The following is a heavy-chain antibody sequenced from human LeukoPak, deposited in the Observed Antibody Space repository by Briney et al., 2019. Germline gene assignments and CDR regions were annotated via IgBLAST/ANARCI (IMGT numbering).Heavy chain of an antibody. D-gene: IGHD3-10*01. CDR1: GFTFGDYA. CDR2: IRSKAYGGTT. V-gene: IGHV3-49*03. J-gene: IGHJ4*02. Sequence: GGSLRLSCTASGFTFGDYAMSWFRQAPGKGLEWVGFIRSKAYGGTTEYAASVKGRFTISRDDSKSIAYLQMNSLKTEDTAVYYCTRESPYGSGSPIDYWGQGTLVTVSS. CDR3: TRESPYGSGSPIDY.